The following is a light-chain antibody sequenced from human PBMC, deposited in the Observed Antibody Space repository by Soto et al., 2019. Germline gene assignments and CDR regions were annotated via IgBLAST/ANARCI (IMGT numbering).Light chain of an antibody. J-gene: IGKJ1*01. CDR1: QSVSINY. V-gene: IGKV3-20*01. CDR3: QQYGSSGT. Sequence: EIVLTHSPGTLSLSPCEGATLSSRASQSVSINYVAWYQQRPGQAPRLLIYGASGRATGIPDRFSGSESGTDFTLTISRVEAEDSAVYFCQQYGSSGTFGQGTKVDIK. CDR2: GAS.